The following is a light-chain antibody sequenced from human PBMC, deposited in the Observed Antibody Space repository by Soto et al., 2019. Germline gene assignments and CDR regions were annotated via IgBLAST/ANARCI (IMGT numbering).Light chain of an antibody. J-gene: IGKJ1*01. V-gene: IGKV1-5*01. CDR1: QSISSW. CDR2: DAS. CDR3: QQYISYRA. Sequence: DIQMSNSPSTLSASVGDRVTITCRASQSISSWLACYQQKPVKPPKLLIYDASRLESGVPSRFSGSGSGTEFTLTISSLQPDDTATYYCQQYISYRAFGQGAKVDI.